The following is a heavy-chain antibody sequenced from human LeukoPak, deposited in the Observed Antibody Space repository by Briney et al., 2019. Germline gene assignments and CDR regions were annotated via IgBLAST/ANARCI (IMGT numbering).Heavy chain of an antibody. CDR3: AILPYSGSYYRAFDI. CDR1: GYTLTELS. J-gene: IGHJ3*02. Sequence: ASVMVSCKVSGYTLTELSMHWVRQAPGKGLEWMGGFDPEDGETIYAQKSQGRVTITEDTSTDTAYMELSSLRSEDTAVYYCAILPYSGSYYRAFDIWGQGTMVTVSS. D-gene: IGHD1-26*01. CDR2: FDPEDGET. V-gene: IGHV1-24*01.